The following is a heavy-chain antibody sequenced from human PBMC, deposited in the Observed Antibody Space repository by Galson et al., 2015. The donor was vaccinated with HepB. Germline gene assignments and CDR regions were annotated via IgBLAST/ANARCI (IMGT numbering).Heavy chain of an antibody. CDR2: IYYRGST. J-gene: IGHJ6*04. CDR3: ARDRCTNGVCWSDV. D-gene: IGHD2-8*01. V-gene: IGHV4-59*12. Sequence: SETLSLTCTVSGGSISSYYWSWIRQPPGKGLEWIGYIYYRGSTNYNPSLKSRVTISVDTSKNQFSLKLSSVTAADTAVYYCARDRCTNGVCWSDVWGKGTTVTVSS. CDR1: GGSISSYY.